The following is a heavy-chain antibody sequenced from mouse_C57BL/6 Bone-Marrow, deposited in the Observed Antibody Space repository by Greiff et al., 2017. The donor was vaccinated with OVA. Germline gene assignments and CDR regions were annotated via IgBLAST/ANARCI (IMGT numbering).Heavy chain of an antibody. J-gene: IGHJ4*01. CDR3: AREGAAQALYAMDY. CDR2: IWSDGST. CDR1: GFSLTSYG. Sequence: VHLVESGPGLVAPSQSLSITCTVSGFSLTSYGVHWVRQPPGKGLEWLVVIWSDGSTTYNSAHKSRLSISKDNSKSQVFLKRNSLQTDDTAMDYGAREGAAQALYAMDYWGQGTSVTVSS. D-gene: IGHD3-2*02. V-gene: IGHV2-6*03.